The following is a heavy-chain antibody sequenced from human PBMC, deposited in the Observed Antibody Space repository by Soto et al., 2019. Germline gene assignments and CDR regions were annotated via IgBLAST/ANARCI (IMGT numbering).Heavy chain of an antibody. Sequence: GGSLRLSCAASGFTFSSYSVNWVRQAPGKGLEWVSSISSSSSYIYYADSVKGRFTISRDNAKNSLYLQMSSLKASDTAMYYCARLGSGNYYMVSWGQGTLVTVSS. D-gene: IGHD3-10*01. V-gene: IGHV3-21*04. CDR1: GFTFSSYS. J-gene: IGHJ5*02. CDR3: ARLGSGNYYMVS. CDR2: ISSSSSYI.